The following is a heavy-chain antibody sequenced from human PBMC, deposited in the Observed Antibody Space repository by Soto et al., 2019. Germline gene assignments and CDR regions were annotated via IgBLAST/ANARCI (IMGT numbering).Heavy chain of an antibody. J-gene: IGHJ4*02. CDR3: ARDYYDFWSGYQRIFDY. Sequence: QVQLVQSGAEVKKPGASVKVSCKASGYTFTSYAMHWVRQAPGQRLEWMGWINAGNGNTKYSQKFQGRVTITRDTSASTSYMELSSLRSEDTAVYYWARDYYDFWSGYQRIFDYWGQGTLVTVSS. CDR2: INAGNGNT. CDR1: GYTFTSYA. D-gene: IGHD3-3*01. V-gene: IGHV1-3*01.